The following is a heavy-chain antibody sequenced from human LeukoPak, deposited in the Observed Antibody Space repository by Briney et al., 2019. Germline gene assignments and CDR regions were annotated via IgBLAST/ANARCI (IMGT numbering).Heavy chain of an antibody. CDR2: INHSGST. CDR3: ARRGRPPYFVVRGVTNWFDP. CDR1: GGSFSGYY. V-gene: IGHV4-34*01. Sequence: TSETLSLTCAVYGGSFSGYYWSWIRQPPGKGLEWIGEINHSGSTNYNPSLKSRVTISVDTSKNQFSLKLSSVTAADTAVYYCARRGRPPYFVVRGVTNWFDPWGQGTLVTVSS. J-gene: IGHJ5*02. D-gene: IGHD3-10*01.